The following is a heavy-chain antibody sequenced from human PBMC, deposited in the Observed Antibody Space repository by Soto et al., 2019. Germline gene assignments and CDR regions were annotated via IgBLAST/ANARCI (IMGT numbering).Heavy chain of an antibody. Sequence: QVQLVQSGAEVKKPGSSVKVSCKASGGTFSSYAISWVRQAPGQGLEWMGGIIPIFGTANYAQKFQGRVTITADKSTSTAYMELSSLRSEDTAVYYCARAYCSSTSCYRKYYYYYDMDVWGQGTTVTVSS. CDR3: ARAYCSSTSCYRKYYYYYDMDV. CDR2: IIPIFGTA. V-gene: IGHV1-69*06. CDR1: GGTFSSYA. J-gene: IGHJ6*01. D-gene: IGHD2-2*01.